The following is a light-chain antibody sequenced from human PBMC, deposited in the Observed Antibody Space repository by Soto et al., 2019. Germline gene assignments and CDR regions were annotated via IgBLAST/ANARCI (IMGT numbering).Light chain of an antibody. CDR2: GAS. Sequence: EIVLTQSPGTLSLSPGERATLSCRASQSVSSNFLAWYQQKPGQAPRLLIYGASSRATGMPDRFSGSGSGTDFTLSISRLEPEDFAVYYCEQYGNSPRTFGQGTKVDIK. CDR3: EQYGNSPRT. V-gene: IGKV3-20*01. CDR1: QSVSSNF. J-gene: IGKJ1*01.